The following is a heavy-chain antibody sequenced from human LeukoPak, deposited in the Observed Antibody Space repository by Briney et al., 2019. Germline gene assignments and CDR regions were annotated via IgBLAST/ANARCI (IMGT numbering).Heavy chain of an antibody. J-gene: IGHJ4*02. CDR1: GFTLSDHY. Sequence: GGSLRLSCAASGFTLSDHYMDWVRQAPGKGLEWVGRTRNEANSYTTEYAASVKGRFTISRDDSKNSLYLQMNSLKTEDTAVYYCRLSPRGYSYGVDYWGQGTLVTVSS. CDR3: RLSPRGYSYGVDY. CDR2: TRNEANSYTT. V-gene: IGHV3-72*01. D-gene: IGHD5-18*01.